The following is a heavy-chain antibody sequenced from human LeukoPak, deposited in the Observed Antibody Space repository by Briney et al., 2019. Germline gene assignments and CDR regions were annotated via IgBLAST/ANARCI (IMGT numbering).Heavy chain of an antibody. J-gene: IGHJ6*04. CDR1: GYTFTSYG. V-gene: IGHV1-18*04. D-gene: IGHD3-10*01. CDR2: ITAYNGNT. CDR3: ARTGGRGSGSPMDV. Sequence: ASVKVSCKASGYTFTSYGISWVRQAPGQGLEWMGWITAYNGNTNYQTKLQGRVTMTTDTSPSTHYMELRSLRSDDTAVYYCARTGGRGSGSPMDVWGKGTTVTVSS.